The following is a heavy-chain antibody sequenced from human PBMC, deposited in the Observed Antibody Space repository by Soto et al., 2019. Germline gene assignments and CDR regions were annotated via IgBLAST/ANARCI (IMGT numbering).Heavy chain of an antibody. Sequence: SVKVSCKASGYTFTGYYMHWVRQAPGQGLEWMGGIIPIFGTANYAQKFQGRVTITADESTSTAYMELSSLRSEDTAVYYCARVYYGSGWDYWGQGTLVTVSS. D-gene: IGHD3-10*01. CDR3: ARVYYGSGWDY. V-gene: IGHV1-69*13. J-gene: IGHJ4*02. CDR1: GYTFTGYY. CDR2: IIPIFGTA.